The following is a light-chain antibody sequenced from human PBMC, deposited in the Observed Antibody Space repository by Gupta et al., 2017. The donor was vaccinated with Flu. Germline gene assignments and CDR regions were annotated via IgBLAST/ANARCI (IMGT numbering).Light chain of an antibody. J-gene: IGKJ2*02. Sequence: IQMPPSPPSLSASAGDRVIITCRASQNIDTLLNWYQQKPGKAPNLLIYDTSVLFSGVPSRVSCSGCGREFTLTIDNLQPEDVASYYCQQDDSSRSCIFGLGTKVEI. V-gene: IGKV1-39*01. CDR1: QNIDTL. CDR3: QQDDSSRSCI. CDR2: DTS.